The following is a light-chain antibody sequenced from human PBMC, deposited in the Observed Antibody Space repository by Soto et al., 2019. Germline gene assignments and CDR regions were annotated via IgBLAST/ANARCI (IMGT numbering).Light chain of an antibody. Sequence: DIQMTQSPSSLSASVGDRVTITCQASQDITNYLNWYQQKPGKAPKLLINDASNLETGVPSRFSGSGSGTHFTITISSLQPEDFATYYCQQYDNLPYTFGQGTKLEIK. J-gene: IGKJ2*01. CDR1: QDITNY. CDR2: DAS. CDR3: QQYDNLPYT. V-gene: IGKV1-33*01.